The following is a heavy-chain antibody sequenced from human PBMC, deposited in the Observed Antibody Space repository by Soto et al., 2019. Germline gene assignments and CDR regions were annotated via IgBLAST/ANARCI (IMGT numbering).Heavy chain of an antibody. D-gene: IGHD3-10*01. V-gene: IGHV1-69*02. CDR3: ARGRLLWFGEPHVEWAGGDYFDY. CDR1: GGTFSSYT. CDR2: IIPILGIA. Sequence: QVQLVQSGAEVKKPGSSVKVSCKASGGTFSSYTISWVRQAPGQGLEWMGRIIPILGIANYAQKFQGRVTITADKSTSTAYMELSSLRSEDTAVYYCARGRLLWFGEPHVEWAGGDYFDYLGQGTLVTVSS. J-gene: IGHJ4*02.